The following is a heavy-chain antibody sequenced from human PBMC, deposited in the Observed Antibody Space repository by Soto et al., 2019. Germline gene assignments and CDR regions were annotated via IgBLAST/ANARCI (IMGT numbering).Heavy chain of an antibody. CDR2: ISFEGSNK. CDR1: GFTFSDFG. Sequence: GGSLRLSCAASGFTFSDFGMHWVRQSPGKGLEWVAVISFEGSNKYFAESVKGRFTISRDDSKNTVYLQMNSLRPEDTAVYFCARDLTDYNYEYKFGFWGQGTLVTVSS. D-gene: IGHD4-4*01. J-gene: IGHJ4*02. CDR3: ARDLTDYNYEYKFGF. V-gene: IGHV3-30*03.